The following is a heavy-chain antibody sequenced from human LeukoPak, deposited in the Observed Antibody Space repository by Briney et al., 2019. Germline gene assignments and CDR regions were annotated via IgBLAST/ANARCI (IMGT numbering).Heavy chain of an antibody. J-gene: IGHJ4*02. V-gene: IGHV3-48*01. Sequence: GGSLRLSCAASGFTFSTYSMNWVRQAPGRGLEWLSYIRSSGTTTYYADSVKGRFTISRDNAKNSLYLQMNSLRAEDTAVYYCARAGIVGADYWGQGTLVTVSS. CDR3: ARAGIVGADY. D-gene: IGHD1-26*01. CDR1: GFTFSTYS. CDR2: IRSSGTTT.